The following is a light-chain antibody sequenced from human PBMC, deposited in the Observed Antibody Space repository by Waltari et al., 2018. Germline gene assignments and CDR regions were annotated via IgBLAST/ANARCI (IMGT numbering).Light chain of an antibody. CDR1: RRDVGSYNL. CDR2: EVS. CDR3: CSYVGSRIVV. V-gene: IGLV2-23*02. Sequence: QYALTQPAAVSGSPGQSITISCPGTRRDVGSYNLVPWYQQHPGNVPKPMIYEVSKRPSGISNRFSGSKSGNTASLTISGLQAEDEADYYCCSYVGSRIVVFGGGTKMTVL. J-gene: IGLJ2*01.